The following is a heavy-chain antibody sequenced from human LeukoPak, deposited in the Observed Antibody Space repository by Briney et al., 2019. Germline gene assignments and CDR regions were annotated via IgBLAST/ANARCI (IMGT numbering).Heavy chain of an antibody. CDR1: GGSISSSGYY. Sequence: PSETLSLTCSVSGGSISSSGYYWGWIRQSPGEGLEWIGNIYYSGITYYNPSLKSRVTISVDTSKNQFSLKLSSVTAADTAVYYCARGSYDHYYYYYMDVWGKGTTVTISS. V-gene: IGHV4-39*01. J-gene: IGHJ6*03. CDR2: IYYSGIT. CDR3: ARGSYDHYYYYYMDV. D-gene: IGHD1-26*01.